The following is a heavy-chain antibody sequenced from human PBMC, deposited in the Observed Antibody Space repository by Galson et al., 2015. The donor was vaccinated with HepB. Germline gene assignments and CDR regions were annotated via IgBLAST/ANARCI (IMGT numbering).Heavy chain of an antibody. CDR1: GFTFSSYA. D-gene: IGHD6-19*01. J-gene: IGHJ4*02. CDR3: AREDKNVAVAALDS. V-gene: IGHV3-23*01. Sequence: SLRLSCAASGFTFSSYAMSWVRQAPGKGLEWVSAISGSGGSTYYADSVKGRFTISRDNSKNTLYLQMNSLRAEDTAIYYCAREDKNVAVAALDSWGQGTMVIVSS. CDR2: ISGSGGST.